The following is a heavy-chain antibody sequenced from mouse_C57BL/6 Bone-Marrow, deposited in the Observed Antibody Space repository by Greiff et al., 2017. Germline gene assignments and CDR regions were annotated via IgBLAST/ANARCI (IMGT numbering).Heavy chain of an antibody. Sequence: VQLQQPGAELVKPGASVKLSCKASGYTFTSYWMHWVKQRPGQGLEWIGMIHPNSGSTNYNEKFKSKATLTVDKSPSTAYMQLSSLTSEDSAVYYCARRALNYFDYWGQGTTLTVSS. CDR1: GYTFTSYW. V-gene: IGHV1-64*01. CDR2: IHPNSGST. D-gene: IGHD3-3*01. CDR3: ARRALNYFDY. J-gene: IGHJ2*01.